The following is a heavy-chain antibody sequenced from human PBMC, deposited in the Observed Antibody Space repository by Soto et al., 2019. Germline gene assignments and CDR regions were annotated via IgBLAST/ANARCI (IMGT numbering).Heavy chain of an antibody. V-gene: IGHV1-58*01. CDR3: AASDSSGYYPTYYYYDAMDV. CDR1: GFTFTSSA. CDR2: IVVGSGNT. J-gene: IGHJ6*02. D-gene: IGHD3-22*01. Sequence: SVKVSCKASGFTFTSSAFQWVRQARGQRLEWIGWIVVGSGNTNYAQKFQERVTITRDMSTSTAYMELSSLRSEDTAVYYCAASDSSGYYPTYYYYDAMDVWGQGTTVTV.